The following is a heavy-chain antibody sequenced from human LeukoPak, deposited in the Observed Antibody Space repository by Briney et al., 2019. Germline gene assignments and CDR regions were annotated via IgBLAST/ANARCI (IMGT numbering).Heavy chain of an antibody. V-gene: IGHV3-21*04. CDR3: AKGLNGSGSYPDY. D-gene: IGHD3-10*01. J-gene: IGHJ4*02. CDR1: GFTFSSYS. Sequence: SGGSLRLSCAASGFTFSSYSMNWVRQAPGKGLEWVSSISSSSSYIYYADSVKGRFTISRDNAKNSLYLQMNSLRAEDMALYYCAKGLNGSGSYPDYWGQGTLVTVSS. CDR2: ISSSSSYI.